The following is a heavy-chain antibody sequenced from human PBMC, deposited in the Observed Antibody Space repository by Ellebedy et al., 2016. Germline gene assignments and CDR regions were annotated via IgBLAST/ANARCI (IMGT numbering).Heavy chain of an antibody. D-gene: IGHD3/OR15-3a*01. J-gene: IGHJ4*02. CDR3: ARVLLRRDWLILGY. Sequence: GGSLRLXXAASGFTFGTYWMSWVRQAPGKGPEWVANIRQDGSDKYYVDSVKGQFTISRDNAKNSVFLQMNSLRAEDTAVYYCARVLLRRDWLILGYWGQGTLVTISS. CDR2: IRQDGSDK. CDR1: GFTFGTYW. V-gene: IGHV3-7*01.